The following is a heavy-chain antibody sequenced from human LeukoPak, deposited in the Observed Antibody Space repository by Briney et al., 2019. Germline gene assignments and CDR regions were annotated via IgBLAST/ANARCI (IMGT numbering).Heavy chain of an antibody. CDR1: GGSISSYY. Sequence: SETLSLTCTVSGGSISSYYWSWIRQPPGKGLEGIGYIYYSGSTNYNPSLKSRVTISVDTSKNQFSLKLSSVTAADTAVYFFKRKTAYDILTGYNSYYFDYWGQGTLVTVSS. J-gene: IGHJ4*02. CDR2: IYYSGST. CDR3: KRKTAYDILTGYNSYYFDY. D-gene: IGHD3-9*01. V-gene: IGHV4-59*01.